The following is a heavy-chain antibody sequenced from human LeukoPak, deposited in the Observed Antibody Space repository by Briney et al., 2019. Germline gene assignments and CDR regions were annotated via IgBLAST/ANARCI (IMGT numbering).Heavy chain of an antibody. CDR1: GFTFSSYS. CDR2: ISSSSSYI. Sequence: PGGSLRLSCAASGFTFSSYSMNWVRQAPGKGLEWVSSISSSSSYIYYADSVKGRFTISRDNAKNSLYLQINSLRAEDTAVYYCARGAAAGIGYYFDYWGQGTLVTVSS. D-gene: IGHD6-13*01. J-gene: IGHJ4*02. CDR3: ARGAAAGIGYYFDY. V-gene: IGHV3-21*04.